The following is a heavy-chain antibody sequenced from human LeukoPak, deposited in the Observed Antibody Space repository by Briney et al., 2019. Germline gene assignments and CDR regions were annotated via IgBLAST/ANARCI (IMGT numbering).Heavy chain of an antibody. J-gene: IGHJ4*02. Sequence: SETLSLTCIVSGASVSSGDHHWSWIRQASGKGLEWIGHNMNTYYNPSLKSRVTISIDTSKNQFSLMLRTVTAADTAIYYCATYYVNGAGRGHWGPGTLVTVSS. CDR3: ATYYVNGAGRGH. CDR2: NMNT. D-gene: IGHD2-8*01. CDR1: GASVSSGDHH. V-gene: IGHV4-61*08.